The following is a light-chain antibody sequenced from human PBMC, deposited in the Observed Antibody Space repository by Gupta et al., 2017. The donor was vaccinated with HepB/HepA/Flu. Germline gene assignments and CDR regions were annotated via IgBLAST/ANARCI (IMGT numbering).Light chain of an antibody. J-gene: IGKJ4*01. V-gene: IGKV3-20*01. Sequence: ILLTQSPDTLALSPGQRATLSCRASQTVRSTNLAWYQHKPGQPPTLILKGTSNRASDATDRFGGGGDAKDFPPTSTRWEYEVFAVYYEQQNNSSLTFGRGTKVEVK. CDR2: GTS. CDR1: QTVRSTN. CDR3: QQNNSSLT.